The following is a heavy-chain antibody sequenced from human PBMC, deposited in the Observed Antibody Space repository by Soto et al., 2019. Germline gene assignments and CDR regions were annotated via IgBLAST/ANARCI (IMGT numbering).Heavy chain of an antibody. D-gene: IGHD1-26*01. J-gene: IGHJ5*02. CDR3: ARDIGGGNWFDP. V-gene: IGHV3-48*03. CDR2: ISTGGGAI. Sequence: GGSLRLSCEASGFSFSSYEMNWVRQAPGKGLEWVSYISTGGGAIHYADSVKGRFTVSRDNAKSSLYLQMNSLRAEDTALYYCARDIGGGNWFDPWGQGTLVTVSS. CDR1: GFSFSSYE.